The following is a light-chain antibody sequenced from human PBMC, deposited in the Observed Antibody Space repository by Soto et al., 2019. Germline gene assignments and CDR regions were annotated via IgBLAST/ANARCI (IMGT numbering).Light chain of an antibody. Sequence: DIQMTQSPSTLSASIGDRVTITCRASQSIGGWLAWYQQRPGKAPKLLIYDAFSVNSGVPSRFSGSRSGTKVTLAISGLQPEDFATYYCQHYHSYPYTFGQGTKLEIK. J-gene: IGKJ2*01. V-gene: IGKV1-5*01. CDR3: QHYHSYPYT. CDR2: DAF. CDR1: QSIGGW.